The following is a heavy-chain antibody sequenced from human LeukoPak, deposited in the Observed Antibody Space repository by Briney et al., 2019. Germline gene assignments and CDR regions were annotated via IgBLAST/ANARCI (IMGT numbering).Heavy chain of an antibody. CDR1: GGSISSSSYY. CDR2: IYYSGST. D-gene: IGHD3-9*01. J-gene: IGHJ6*02. V-gene: IGHV4-39*07. Sequence: KPSETLSLTCTVSGGSISSSSYYWGWIRQPPGKGLEWIGSIYYSGSTYYNPSLKSRVTISVDTSKNQFSLKLSSVTAADTAVYYCARDHHPADYDINYYYYGMDVWGQGTTVTVSS. CDR3: ARDHHPADYDINYYYYGMDV.